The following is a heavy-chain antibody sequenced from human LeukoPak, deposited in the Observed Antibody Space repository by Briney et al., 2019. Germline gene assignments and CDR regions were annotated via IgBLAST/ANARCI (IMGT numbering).Heavy chain of an antibody. CDR3: EAAGNALFDY. V-gene: IGHV4-39*01. D-gene: IGHD6-13*01. CDR1: DGSISSSSYY. CDR2: IYYSGST. J-gene: IGHJ4*02. Sequence: PSETLSLTCTVSDGSISSSSYYWGWIRQPPGQGLKWIGSIYYSGSTYYNPSLKSRVTISVDTSKNQFSLKLSSVTAADTAVYYCEAAGNALFDYWGQGTLVTVSS.